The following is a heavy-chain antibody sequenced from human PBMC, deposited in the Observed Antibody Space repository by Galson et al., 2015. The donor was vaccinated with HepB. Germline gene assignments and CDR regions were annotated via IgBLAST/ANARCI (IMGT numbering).Heavy chain of an antibody. J-gene: IGHJ3*02. V-gene: IGHV3-21*01. CDR1: GFTFSSYS. Sequence: SLRLSCAASGFTFSSYSMNWVRQAPGKGLEWVSSISSSSSYIYYADSVKGRFTISRDNAKNSLYLQMNSLRAEDTAVYYCARVGGYYDSPHAFDIWGQGTMVTVSS. CDR3: ARVGGYYDSPHAFDI. CDR2: ISSSSSYI. D-gene: IGHD3-22*01.